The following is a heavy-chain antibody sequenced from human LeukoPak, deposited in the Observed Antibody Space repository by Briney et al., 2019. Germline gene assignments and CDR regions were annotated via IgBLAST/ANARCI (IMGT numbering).Heavy chain of an antibody. CDR2: ISSSSSYI. CDR1: GFTFSSYS. D-gene: IGHD1-26*01. Sequence: GGSLRLSCAASGFTFSSYSMNWVRQAPGKGLEGVSSISSSSSYIYYADSVKGRFTISRDNAKNSLYLQMNSLRAEDTAVYYCARVGALVGATRLPEYWGQGTLVTVSS. CDR3: ARVGALVGATRLPEY. V-gene: IGHV3-21*01. J-gene: IGHJ4*02.